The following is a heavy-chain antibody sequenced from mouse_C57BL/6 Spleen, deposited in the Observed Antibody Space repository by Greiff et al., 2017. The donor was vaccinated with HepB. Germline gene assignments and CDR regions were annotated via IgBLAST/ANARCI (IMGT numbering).Heavy chain of an antibody. CDR3: ARSYDYDGRVDY. D-gene: IGHD2-4*01. CDR1: GFTFSDYG. CDR2: ISSGSSTI. J-gene: IGHJ2*01. V-gene: IGHV5-17*01. Sequence: EVKVVESGGGLVKPGGSLKLSCAASGFTFSDYGMHWVRQAPEKGLEWVAYISSGSSTIYYADTVKGRFTISRDNAKNTLFLQMTSLRSEDTAMYYCARSYDYDGRVDYWGQGTTLTVSS.